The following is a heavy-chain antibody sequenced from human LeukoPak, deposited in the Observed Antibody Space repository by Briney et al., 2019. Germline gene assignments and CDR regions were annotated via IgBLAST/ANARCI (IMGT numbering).Heavy chain of an antibody. CDR1: GFTFSSYA. J-gene: IGHJ4*02. CDR3: AKVEGSYYDFWSGYYMGDFDY. V-gene: IGHV3-23*01. D-gene: IGHD3-3*01. CDR2: ISGSGGST. Sequence: GGSLRLSCAASGFTFSSYAMSWVRQAPGKGLEWVSAISGSGGSTYYADSVKGRFTISRDNSKNTLYLQMNSLRAEDTAVYYCAKVEGSYYDFWSGYYMGDFDYWGQGTLVTVSS.